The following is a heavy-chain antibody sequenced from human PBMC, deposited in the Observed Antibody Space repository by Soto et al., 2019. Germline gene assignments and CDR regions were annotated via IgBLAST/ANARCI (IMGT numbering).Heavy chain of an antibody. CDR1: GGTFSSYA. Sequence: WASVKVSCKASGGTFSSYAISWVRQAPGQGLEWMGGIIPIFGTANYAQKFQGRVTITADESTSTAYMELSSLRSEDTAVYYCARDMGDGRGRDYLVSSGYYVHDAFDIWGQGTLVTVSS. J-gene: IGHJ3*02. CDR2: IIPIFGTA. D-gene: IGHD3-22*01. V-gene: IGHV1-69*13. CDR3: ARDMGDGRGRDYLVSSGYYVHDAFDI.